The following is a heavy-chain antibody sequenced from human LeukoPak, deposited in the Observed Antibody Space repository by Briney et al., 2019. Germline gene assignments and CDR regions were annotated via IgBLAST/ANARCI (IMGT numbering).Heavy chain of an antibody. Sequence: ASVKVSCKASGYTFTGYYMHWVRQAPGQGLEWMGWINPNSGGTNYAQKFQGRVTMTRDTSISTAYMELSRLRSDDTAVYYCARETRYGDYNYDIDCWGQGTLVTVSS. CDR3: ARETRYGDYNYDIDC. D-gene: IGHD4-17*01. CDR2: INPNSGGT. CDR1: GYTFTGYY. V-gene: IGHV1-2*02. J-gene: IGHJ4*02.